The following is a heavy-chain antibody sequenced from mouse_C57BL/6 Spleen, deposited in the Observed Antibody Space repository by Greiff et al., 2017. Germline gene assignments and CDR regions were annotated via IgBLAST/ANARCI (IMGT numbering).Heavy chain of an antibody. Sequence: VQLQQSGAELARPGASVKMSCKASGYTFTSYTMHWVKQRPGQGLEWIGYINPSSGYTTYNQKFKDKATLTANKSSSTAYMHLNSLTSEDSAVYYCARGSSYYWYLDVWGTGTTVTVSS. CDR3: ARGSSYYWYLDV. J-gene: IGHJ1*03. D-gene: IGHD1-1*01. CDR2: INPSSGYT. V-gene: IGHV1-4*01. CDR1: GYTFTSYT.